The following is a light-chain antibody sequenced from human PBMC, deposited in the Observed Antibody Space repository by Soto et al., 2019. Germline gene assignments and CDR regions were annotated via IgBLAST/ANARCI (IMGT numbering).Light chain of an antibody. CDR3: QQLFDSPIT. V-gene: IGKV1-9*01. CDR1: QVISTS. Sequence: DIQLTQSPSFLSPSIGESVTITCRASQVISTSLALYQVKPGKAPKLLIYAASTLESGVPSRFSATVSGTEFSLTITSLPPEDFATYYCQQLFDSPITFGQGTRLEIK. CDR2: AAS. J-gene: IGKJ5*01.